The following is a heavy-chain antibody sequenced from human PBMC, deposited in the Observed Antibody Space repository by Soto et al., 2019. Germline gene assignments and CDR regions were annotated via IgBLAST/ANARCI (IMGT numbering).Heavy chain of an antibody. V-gene: IGHV3-21*01. D-gene: IGHD6-13*01. CDR3: ARDPRKSIAAAGKDFDY. J-gene: IGHJ4*02. Sequence: GGSLRLSCAASGFTFSSYSMNWVRQAPGKGLEWVSSISSSNSYIYYADSVKGRFTISRDNAKNSLYLQMNSLRAEDTAVYYCARDPRKSIAAAGKDFDYWGQGTLVTVSS. CDR1: GFTFSSYS. CDR2: ISSSNSYI.